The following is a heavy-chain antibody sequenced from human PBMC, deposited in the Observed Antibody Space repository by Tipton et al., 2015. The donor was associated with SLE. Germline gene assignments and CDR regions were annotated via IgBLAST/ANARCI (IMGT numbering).Heavy chain of an antibody. D-gene: IGHD6-13*01. CDR1: GGSISSGDYY. CDR2: IYYSGST. V-gene: IGHV4-30-4*01. J-gene: IGHJ4*02. Sequence: TLSLTCTVSGGSISSGDYYWSWIRQPPGKGLEWIGYIYYSGSTYYNPSLKSRVTISVDTSKNQFSLKLSSVTAADTAVYYCARSQAGAAAGFDYWGQGTLVTVSS. CDR3: ARSQAGAAAGFDY.